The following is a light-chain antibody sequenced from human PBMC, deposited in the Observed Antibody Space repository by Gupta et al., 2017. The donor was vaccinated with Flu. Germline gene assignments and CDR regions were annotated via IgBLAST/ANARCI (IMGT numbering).Light chain of an antibody. CDR2: DAS. V-gene: IGKV3-11*01. CDR3: QHRSNWPGT. J-gene: IGKJ1*01. CDR1: QSVSSY. Sequence: EIVLTQSPATLSLSPGERATLSCRASQSVSSYLAWYQQKPGQAPRLLIYDASNRATGIPARFSGSGSGTEFTLTISSREPEDFAVYYCQHRSNWPGTFGQGTXVEIK.